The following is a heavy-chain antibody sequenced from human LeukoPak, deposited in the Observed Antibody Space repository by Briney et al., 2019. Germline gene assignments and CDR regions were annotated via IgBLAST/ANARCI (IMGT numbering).Heavy chain of an antibody. J-gene: IGHJ4*02. D-gene: IGHD2-2*01. CDR2: ISSSSSYI. V-gene: IGHV3-21*01. CDR3: ARDVADSAMTTSTNFDY. CDR1: GFTFSSYS. Sequence: NPGGSLRLSCAASGFTFSSYSMNWVRQAPGKGLEWVSSISSSSSYIYYADSVKGRFTISRDNAKNSLYPQMNSLRTEDTAVYYCARDVADSAMTTSTNFDYWGQGTLVTVSA.